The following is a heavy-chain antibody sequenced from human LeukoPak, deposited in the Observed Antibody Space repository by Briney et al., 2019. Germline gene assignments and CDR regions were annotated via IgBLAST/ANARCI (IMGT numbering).Heavy chain of an antibody. CDR3: ARGRSNYYGMDV. V-gene: IGHV4-59*01. Sequence: SETLSLTCSVSDGSINSYYWNWIRRPPGKGLEWIGYIYYNGNTNYSPSLKSRVTMSVDTSKNLFSLKVSSVSAADTAVYYCARGRSNYYGMDVWGQGTTVTVSS. J-gene: IGHJ6*02. CDR2: IYYNGNT. D-gene: IGHD1-26*01. CDR1: DGSINSYY.